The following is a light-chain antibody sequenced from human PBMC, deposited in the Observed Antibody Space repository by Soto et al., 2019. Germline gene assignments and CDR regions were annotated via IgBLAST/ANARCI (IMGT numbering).Light chain of an antibody. V-gene: IGLV3-21*02. CDR1: NIGSKG. Sequence: SYELTQPPSVSVAPGQTARITCGGNNIGSKGVHWYQQKPGQAPMLVVYADGDRPSGIPERFSGSNSGNTATLTISRVEAGDEADYYCQVWDSSSDQFGGGTKLTVL. CDR2: ADG. CDR3: QVWDSSSDQ. J-gene: IGLJ2*01.